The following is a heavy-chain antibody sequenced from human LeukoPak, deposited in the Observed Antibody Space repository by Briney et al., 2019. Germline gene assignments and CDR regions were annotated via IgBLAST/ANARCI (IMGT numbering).Heavy chain of an antibody. J-gene: IGHJ4*02. D-gene: IGHD3-22*01. Sequence: SVKVSCKASGGTVSSYAISWVRQAPGQGLEWMGGIIPIFGTANYAQKFQGRVTITADESTSTAYMELSSLRSEDTAVYYCAREKPDSSGCLDYWGQGTLVTVSS. CDR2: IIPIFGTA. V-gene: IGHV1-69*13. CDR3: AREKPDSSGCLDY. CDR1: GGTVSSYA.